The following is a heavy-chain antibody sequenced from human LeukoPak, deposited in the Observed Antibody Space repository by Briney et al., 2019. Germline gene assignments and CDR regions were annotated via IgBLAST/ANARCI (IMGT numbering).Heavy chain of an antibody. J-gene: IGHJ4*02. Sequence: SETLSLTCTVSGGSISSSYYYWVWIRQPPGKGLEWIGSIFYSGSTYYDPSLKSRVTISLDTSKNRFSLRLSSVTAADTAVYYCARHSAVTTFIFDYWGQGTLVTVSS. V-gene: IGHV4-39*01. CDR2: IFYSGST. D-gene: IGHD4-17*01. CDR3: ARHSAVTTFIFDY. CDR1: GGSISSSYYY.